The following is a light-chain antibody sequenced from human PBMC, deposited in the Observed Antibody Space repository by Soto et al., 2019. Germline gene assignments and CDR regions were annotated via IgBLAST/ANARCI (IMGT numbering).Light chain of an antibody. CDR1: QSVSSN. CDR3: QQYGSALWT. CDR2: GAS. V-gene: IGKV3-20*01. Sequence: EIVMTQSPATLSVSPGERATLSCRASQSVSSNLAWYQQKPGQAPRLLIYGASSRATGIPDRFSGSGSGTDFTLTINRVEPEDFGVYYCQQYGSALWTFGQGTKVEIK. J-gene: IGKJ1*01.